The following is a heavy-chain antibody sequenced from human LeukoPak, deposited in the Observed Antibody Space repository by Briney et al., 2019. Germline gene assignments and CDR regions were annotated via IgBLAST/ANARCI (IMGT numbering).Heavy chain of an antibody. J-gene: IGHJ4*02. D-gene: IGHD2-21*02. Sequence: SETLSLTCAVSGVSFDDYYWAWVRQTPGKGLEWIGEINHSGYTNDSPSLRSRVTLSIDTSRKQFSLNLRSVTVADAGTYYCTRMTAGHDYWGQGTLVTVSS. CDR1: GVSFDDYY. CDR2: INHSGYT. CDR3: TRMTAGHDY. V-gene: IGHV4-34*01.